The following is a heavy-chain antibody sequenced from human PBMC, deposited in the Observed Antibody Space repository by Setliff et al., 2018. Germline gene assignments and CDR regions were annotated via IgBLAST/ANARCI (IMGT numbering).Heavy chain of an antibody. J-gene: IGHJ6*03. CDR3: ARDRLLVGARYAMDV. V-gene: IGHV1-18*01. Sequence: ASVKVSCKPSGYTFTGHGISWVRQAPGQGLEWMGWIVTYNGNTNYAQNFQGRVTMTTDTSTSTAYMELRSLRSDDTAVYYCARDRLLVGARYAMDVWGKGTTVTVSS. CDR2: IVTYNGNT. CDR1: GYTFTGHG. D-gene: IGHD1-26*01.